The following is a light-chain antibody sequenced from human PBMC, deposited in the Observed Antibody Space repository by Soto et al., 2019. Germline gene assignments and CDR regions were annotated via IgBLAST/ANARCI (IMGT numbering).Light chain of an antibody. CDR3: QQSYSTPRT. CDR1: QSISSY. V-gene: IGKV1-39*01. J-gene: IGKJ1*01. Sequence: DIQMTQSPSSLSASVGDRVTITCRASQSISSYLNWYQQKPGKASKLLIYAASSLQSGVPSRFSGSGSGTGFTLTISSLQPEDFATYYCQQSYSTPRTFGQGTKVDIK. CDR2: AAS.